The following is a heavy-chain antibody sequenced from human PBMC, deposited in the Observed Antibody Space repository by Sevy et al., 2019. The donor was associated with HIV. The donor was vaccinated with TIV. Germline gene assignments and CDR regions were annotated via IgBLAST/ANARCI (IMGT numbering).Heavy chain of an antibody. D-gene: IGHD1-26*01. V-gene: IGHV3-13*01. CDR1: GLTFSRYD. CDR3: ARGTRYSGSYYLGDDAFDI. Sequence: GGSLRLSCAASGLTFSRYDMHWVRQATGKGLEWVSGIGTAGDTYYPGSVKGRFTISRENATKSLYLQMNSLRAGDTAVYYCARGTRYSGSYYLGDDAFDIWGQGTMVTVSS. CDR2: IGTAGDT. J-gene: IGHJ3*02.